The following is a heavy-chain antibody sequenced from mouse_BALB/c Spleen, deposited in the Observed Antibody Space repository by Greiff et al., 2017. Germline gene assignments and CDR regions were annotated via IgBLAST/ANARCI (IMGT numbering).Heavy chain of an antibody. J-gene: IGHJ4*01. CDR1: GFAFSSYD. V-gene: IGHV5-12-1*01. CDR2: ISSGGGST. Sequence: EVHLVESGGGLVKPGGSLKLSCAASGFAFSSYDMSWVRQTPEKRLEWVAYISSGGGSTYYPDTVKGRFTISRDNAKNTLYLQMSSLKSEDTAMYYCARQTTRAMDDWGQGTSVTVSS. CDR3: ARQTTRAMDD. D-gene: IGHD1-1*01.